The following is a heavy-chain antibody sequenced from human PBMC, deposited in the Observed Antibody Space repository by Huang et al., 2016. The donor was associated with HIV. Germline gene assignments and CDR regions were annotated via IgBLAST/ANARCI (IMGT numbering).Heavy chain of an antibody. CDR3: ARDPKYHRIGYYRQRRGIDI. V-gene: IGHV1-18*01. CDR1: GYTFTSYG. CDR2: ISGSSGDT. Sequence: QIQLMQSGPELKPPGATVKVSCKASGYTFTSYGITWVRQAPGQGPGWMGWISGSSGDTEYAQKFQGRVPLTTDTSTNIAYMELRSLRSDDTAKYYCARDPKYHRIGYYRQRRGIDIWGQGTMVIVSS. J-gene: IGHJ3*02. D-gene: IGHD3-22*01.